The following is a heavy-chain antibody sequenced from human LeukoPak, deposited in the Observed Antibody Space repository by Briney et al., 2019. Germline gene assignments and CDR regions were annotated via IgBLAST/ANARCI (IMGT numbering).Heavy chain of an antibody. CDR3: ARAPFWSGYDPYGMDV. CDR2: IYYSVST. CDR1: GGSISSGGYY. Sequence: SQTLSLTCTVSGGSISSGGYYWTWIRQHPGKGLEWIGYIYYSVSTYYNPSLKSRVTISVDTSKNQFSLKLSSVTAADTAVYCCARAPFWSGYDPYGMDVWGQGTSVTVSS. D-gene: IGHD3-3*01. J-gene: IGHJ6*02. V-gene: IGHV4-31*03.